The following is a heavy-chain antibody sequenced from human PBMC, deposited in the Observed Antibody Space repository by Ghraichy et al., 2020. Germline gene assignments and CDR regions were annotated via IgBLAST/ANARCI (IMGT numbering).Heavy chain of an antibody. CDR1: GGTFSSSS. D-gene: IGHD2-21*01. V-gene: IGHV1-69*06. CDR2: IIPMFGTA. J-gene: IGHJ4*02. CDR3: AGGDTASPTFDY. Sequence: SVKVSCEASGGTFSSSSFNWVRQAPGQGLEWIGGIIPMFGTANYAQKFEDRVTSTADTSTSTVYLVLSSLSSEDTAIYFCAGGDTASPTFDYWGQGTLVSGAS.